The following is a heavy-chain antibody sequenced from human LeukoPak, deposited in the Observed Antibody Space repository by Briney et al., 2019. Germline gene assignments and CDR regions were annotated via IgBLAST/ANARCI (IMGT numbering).Heavy chain of an antibody. V-gene: IGHV4-4*09. Sequence: MTSETLSLTCTVSGVSISSYYWSWLRQPPGKGLEWIGYIYTSGSPNYNPSLKSRVTISVDTSKNQFSLRLSSVTAADTAVYYCAGSGYDWFYPWGQGTLVTVSS. CDR1: GVSISSYY. CDR3: AGSGYDWFYP. J-gene: IGHJ5*02. CDR2: IYTSGSP. D-gene: IGHD5-12*01.